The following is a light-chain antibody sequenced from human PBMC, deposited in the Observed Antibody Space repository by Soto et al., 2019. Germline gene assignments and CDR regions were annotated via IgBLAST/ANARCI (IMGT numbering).Light chain of an antibody. Sequence: EIVLTQVPGTLALSPGARATLYCRDSQSVSGNFVACYQQKRSPAPRLLFDDSTSRGAVIPGLISGGGARAYFTLTISILEPDFFAVYYCQHNPSSLRTFGQGTKVDIK. CDR3: QHNPSSLRT. CDR1: QSVSGNF. CDR2: DST. J-gene: IGKJ1*01. V-gene: IGKV3-20*01.